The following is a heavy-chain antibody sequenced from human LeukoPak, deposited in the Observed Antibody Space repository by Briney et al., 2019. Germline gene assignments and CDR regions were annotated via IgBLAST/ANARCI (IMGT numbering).Heavy chain of an antibody. Sequence: SETLSLTWTVSGGSISSGDYYWSWIRQPPGKGLEWIAYMYYSGSTYYNPSLKSRVTMSADTSKNQLSLKLSSVTAADTAVYYCARPYYYDSRIDPWGQGILVTVSS. CDR3: ARPYYYDSRIDP. V-gene: IGHV4-30-4*01. CDR2: MYYSGST. J-gene: IGHJ5*02. CDR1: GGSISSGDYY. D-gene: IGHD3-22*01.